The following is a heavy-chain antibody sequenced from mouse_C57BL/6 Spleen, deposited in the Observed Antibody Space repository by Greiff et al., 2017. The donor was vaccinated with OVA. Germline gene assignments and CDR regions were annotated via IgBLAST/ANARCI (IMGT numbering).Heavy chain of an antibody. CDR3: ARQNYGSSYWYFDF. CDR2: ISNGGGST. J-gene: IGHJ1*03. CDR1: GFTFSDYY. D-gene: IGHD1-1*01. Sequence: EVNLMESGGGLVQPGGSLKLSCAASGFTFSDYYMYWVRQTPEKRLEWVAYISNGGGSTYYPDTVKGRFTISRDNAKNTLYLQMSRLKSEDTAMYYCARQNYGSSYWYFDFWGTGTTVTVSS. V-gene: IGHV5-12*01.